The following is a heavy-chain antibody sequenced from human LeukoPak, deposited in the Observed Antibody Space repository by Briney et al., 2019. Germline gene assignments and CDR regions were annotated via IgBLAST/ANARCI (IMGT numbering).Heavy chain of an antibody. CDR2: INHSGST. CDR1: GGSFSGYY. Sequence: SETLPLTCAVYGGSFSGYYWSWIRQPPGKGLEWIGEINHSGSTNYNPSLKSRVTISVDTSKNQFSLKLSSVTAADTAVYYCARDYGDYRLPFDPWGQGTLVTVSS. J-gene: IGHJ5*02. D-gene: IGHD4-17*01. CDR3: ARDYGDYRLPFDP. V-gene: IGHV4-34*01.